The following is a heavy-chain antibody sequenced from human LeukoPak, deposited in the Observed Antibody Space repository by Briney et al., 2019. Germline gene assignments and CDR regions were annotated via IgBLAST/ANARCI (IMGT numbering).Heavy chain of an antibody. V-gene: IGHV3-11*01. Sequence: GGSLRLSCAASGFTFSDYYMSWIRQAPGKGLEWLSYIYGIDSTISYAASVKGRFTISRDNAKNSLYLQMNSLRAKDTAVYYCARDAYYYDSSSYYRNAFDIWGQGTVVTVSS. CDR3: ARDAYYYDSSSYYRNAFDI. J-gene: IGHJ3*02. D-gene: IGHD3-22*01. CDR1: GFTFSDYY. CDR2: IYGIDSTI.